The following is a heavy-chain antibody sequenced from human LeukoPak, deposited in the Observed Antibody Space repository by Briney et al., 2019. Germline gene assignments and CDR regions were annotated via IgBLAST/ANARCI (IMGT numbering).Heavy chain of an antibody. CDR1: GYTFTDYY. CDR2: VDPEDGET. V-gene: IGHV1-69-2*01. J-gene: IGHJ5*02. CDR3: ATAIVGATGNWFDP. D-gene: IGHD1-26*01. Sequence: ASVKISCKVSGYTFTDYYIHWVQQAPGKGLEWMGLVDPEDGETIYAEKFQGRVTITADTSTDTAYMELSSLRSEDTAVYYCATAIVGATGNWFDPWGQGTLVTVSS.